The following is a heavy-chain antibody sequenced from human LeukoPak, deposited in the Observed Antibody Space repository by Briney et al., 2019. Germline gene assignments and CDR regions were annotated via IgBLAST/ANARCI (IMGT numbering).Heavy chain of an antibody. CDR2: TYHSGSP. CDR3: ARMGGTTILIDY. J-gene: IGHJ4*02. CDR1: GYSISTGYY. D-gene: IGHD1/OR15-1a*01. Sequence: SETLSLTCVVSGYSISTGYYWVWIRQPPGKGLEWIGSTYHSGSPYYNPSLMSRVTISVDTSKNQFSLRLSSVTAADTAVYYCARMGGTTILIDYWGQGTLVTVSS. V-gene: IGHV4-38-2*01.